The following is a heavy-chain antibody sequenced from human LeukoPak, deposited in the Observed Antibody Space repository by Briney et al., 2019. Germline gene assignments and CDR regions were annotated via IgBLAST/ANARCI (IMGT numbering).Heavy chain of an antibody. V-gene: IGHV4-59*01. CDR3: ARHDSTGYYH. D-gene: IGHD3-22*01. Sequence: PSETLPLTCTVSGGSISPYYWSWIRLPPGKGLEWIGYIYYSGSTNYNPSLKSRVTMSVDTSKNQFSLRLSSVTAADTAVYYCARHDSTGYYHWGQGTLVTVSS. CDR1: GGSISPYY. J-gene: IGHJ5*02. CDR2: IYYSGST.